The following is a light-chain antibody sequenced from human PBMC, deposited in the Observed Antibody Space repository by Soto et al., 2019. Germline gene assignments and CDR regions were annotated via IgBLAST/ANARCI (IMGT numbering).Light chain of an antibody. CDR3: MQATQSPIA. CDR2: KIS. V-gene: IGKV2-24*01. J-gene: IGKJ5*01. CDR1: QSLVHSDGNTY. Sequence: DIVMTQTPLSSPVTLGQPASISCRSSQSLVHSDGNTYLSWLQQRPGQPPRLLIYKISNRXSGVXXXXXXXXXXXXXXLKISRVEAEDVGVYYCMQATQSPIAFGQGTRLEIK.